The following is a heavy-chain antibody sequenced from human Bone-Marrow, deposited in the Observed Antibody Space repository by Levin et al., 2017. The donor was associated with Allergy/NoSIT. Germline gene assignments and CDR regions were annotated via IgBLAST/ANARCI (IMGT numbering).Heavy chain of an antibody. CDR2: ISYRGST. J-gene: IGHJ4*02. Sequence: KPSETLSLTCTVSGGSISSSGYHWTWIRQYPNKGLEWIGYISYRGSTYFNPSLKSRLTMSIDTSEQHFSLNLTSVSAADTAIYYCAGLDGYSFDYWGQGALVTVSS. CDR3: AGLDGYSFDY. V-gene: IGHV4-31*03. D-gene: IGHD1-1*01. CDR1: GGSISSSGYH.